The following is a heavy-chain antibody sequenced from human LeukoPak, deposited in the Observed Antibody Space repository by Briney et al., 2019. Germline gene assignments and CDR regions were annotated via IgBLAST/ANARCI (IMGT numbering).Heavy chain of an antibody. CDR1: GFSFSSYW. Sequence: GGSLRLSCAASGFSFSSYWMTWVRQAPGKGLGWVANIKEDGREKYYVDSVKDRFTISRDNAKNSLYLQMNSLRAEDTALYYCAKDIAAAGTFDYWGQGTLVTVSS. D-gene: IGHD6-13*01. V-gene: IGHV3-7*03. CDR3: AKDIAAAGTFDY. J-gene: IGHJ4*02. CDR2: IKEDGREK.